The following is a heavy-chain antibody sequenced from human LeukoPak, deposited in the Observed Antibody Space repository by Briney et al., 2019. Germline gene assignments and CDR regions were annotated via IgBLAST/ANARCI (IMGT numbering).Heavy chain of an antibody. Sequence: PGGSLRLSCAASGFTFSTYWMHWARQAPGNWLVWVSRINTDGSSRTYADSVKGRFTISRDNAKNTVYLQMNSLRAEDTAVYYCATSLLIWFGELQDYWGQGTLVTVSS. D-gene: IGHD3-10*01. CDR2: INTDGSSR. J-gene: IGHJ4*02. CDR1: GFTFSTYW. V-gene: IGHV3-74*01. CDR3: ATSLLIWFGELQDY.